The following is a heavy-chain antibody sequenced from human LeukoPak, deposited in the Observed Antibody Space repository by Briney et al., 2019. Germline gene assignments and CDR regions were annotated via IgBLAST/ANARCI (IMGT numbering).Heavy chain of an antibody. D-gene: IGHD4-17*01. CDR3: TRSRTTVTKVALDY. V-gene: IGHV3-21*01. CDR2: ISSYSNYI. J-gene: IGHJ4*02. CDR1: GFTFSTYS. Sequence: GGSLRLSCAASGFTFSTYSMNWVRQAPGEGLEWVSSISSYSNYINYADSVKGRFTIARDNAKNSLYLQMNSLRAEDTAVYYCTRSRTTVTKVALDYWGQGTLVTVSS.